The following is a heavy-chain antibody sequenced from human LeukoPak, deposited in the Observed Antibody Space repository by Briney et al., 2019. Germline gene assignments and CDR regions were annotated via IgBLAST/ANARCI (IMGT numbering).Heavy chain of an antibody. Sequence: GPSLTLSCAPDGFTFSTYSTASARHPPGRGLEWVLSISTSSSYIYYADSVKGRFTISRDNAKNSLYLQMNSLRAEDTAVYYCANNYGDYDYWGQGTLVTVSS. V-gene: IGHV3-21*01. D-gene: IGHD4-17*01. CDR3: ANNYGDYDY. J-gene: IGHJ4*02. CDR2: ISTSSSYI. CDR1: GFTFSTYS.